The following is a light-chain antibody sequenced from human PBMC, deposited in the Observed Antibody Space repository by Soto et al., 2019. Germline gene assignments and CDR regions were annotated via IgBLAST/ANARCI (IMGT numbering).Light chain of an antibody. V-gene: IGKV3-15*01. J-gene: IGKJ1*01. CDR3: LQYHNLWA. CDR2: RAS. Sequence: IVMTQSPATLSVSPGERATLSCRASQNIYNNIAWYQHRPGQAPRLLIYRASTRATGVPARFSGSGFETEYTLTISSLQSEDLAIYSCLQYHNLWAFGQGTKVEIK. CDR1: QNIYNN.